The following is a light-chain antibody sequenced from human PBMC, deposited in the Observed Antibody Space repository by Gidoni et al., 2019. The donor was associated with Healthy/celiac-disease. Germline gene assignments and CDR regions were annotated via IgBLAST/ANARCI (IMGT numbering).Light chain of an antibody. CDR2: DAS. Sequence: EIVLKQSPATLSLSPGERATLSCRASQSVNSYLAWYQQKPGQAPRLLIYDASNRATGIPARFSGSGSGTDFTLTISSLEPEDFAVYYCQQRSNWPITFGQGTRLEIK. CDR1: QSVNSY. V-gene: IGKV3-11*01. J-gene: IGKJ5*01. CDR3: QQRSNWPIT.